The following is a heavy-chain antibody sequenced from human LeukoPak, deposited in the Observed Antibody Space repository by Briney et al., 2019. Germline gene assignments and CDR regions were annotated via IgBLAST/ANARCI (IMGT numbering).Heavy chain of an antibody. V-gene: IGHV3-33*01. CDR3: ARAKNDYDTSGFASFDY. CDR2: IWYDGSNI. J-gene: IGHJ4*02. D-gene: IGHD3-22*01. CDR1: GFTFSSYG. Sequence: PGGSLRLSCVASGFTFSSYGMHWVRQAPGKGLEWVAVIWYDGSNIHHVDSVKGRFTISRDNSKNTLYLQMNGLRAEDTAVYYCARAKNDYDTSGFASFDYWGQGALVTISS.